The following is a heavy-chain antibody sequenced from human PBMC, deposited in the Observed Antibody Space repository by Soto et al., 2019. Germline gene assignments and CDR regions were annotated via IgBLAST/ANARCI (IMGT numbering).Heavy chain of an antibody. J-gene: IGHJ4*02. Sequence: QVQLQESGPGLVKPSETLSLTCTVSGGSMSNFYWSWIRQPPGKGLEWIGYIYYNGNTNYNPSLRXRXTXXVDTSKNQFSLKLNSVTAADTAVYYCARGGWSLDDWGQGALVTVSS. V-gene: IGHV4-59*01. CDR3: ARGGWSLDD. CDR1: GGSMSNFY. CDR2: IYYNGNT. D-gene: IGHD2-15*01.